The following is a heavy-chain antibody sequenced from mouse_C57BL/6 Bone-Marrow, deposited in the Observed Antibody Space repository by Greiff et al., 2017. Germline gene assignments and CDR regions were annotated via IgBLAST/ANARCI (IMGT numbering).Heavy chain of an antibody. CDR3: TPRGYGSVYFDY. J-gene: IGHJ2*01. D-gene: IGHD1-1*01. CDR1: GFNIKDDY. CDR2: LDPENGDT. Sequence: EVQLQQSGAELVRPGASVKLSCTASGFNIKDDYMHWVKQRPEQGLEWIGWLDPENGDTEYASKLQGKAPITADNSANTAYLQLSSLTSEDTAVYYRTPRGYGSVYFDYWGQGTTLTVSS. V-gene: IGHV14-4*01.